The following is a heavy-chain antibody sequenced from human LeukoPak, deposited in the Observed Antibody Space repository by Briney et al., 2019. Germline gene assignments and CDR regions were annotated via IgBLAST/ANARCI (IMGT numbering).Heavy chain of an antibody. CDR3: AREAGYGSGSYYYYYYYYMDV. D-gene: IGHD3-10*01. J-gene: IGHJ6*03. V-gene: IGHV3-21*01. Sequence: EGSLRLSCTASGFTFSSYSMNWVRQAPGKGLEWVSSISSSSSYIYYADSVKGRFTISRDNAKNSLYLQMNSLRAEDTAVYYCAREAGYGSGSYYYYYYYYMDVWGKGTTVTVSS. CDR2: ISSSSSYI. CDR1: GFTFSSYS.